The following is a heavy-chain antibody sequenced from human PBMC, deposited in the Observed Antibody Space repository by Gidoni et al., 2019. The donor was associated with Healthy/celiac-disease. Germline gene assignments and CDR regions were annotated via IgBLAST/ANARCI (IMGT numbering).Heavy chain of an antibody. CDR2: FDPEDGET. CDR3: ATETGLWFRLYGMDV. D-gene: IGHD3-10*01. Sequence: QVQLVQSGAEVKKPGASVKVSGKVSGYTLTALSMPWVRQDPGQGLEWMGGFDPEDGETIYAQKFQGRVTMTEDTSTDTAYMELSSLRSEDTAVYYCATETGLWFRLYGMDVWGQGTTVTVSS. CDR1: GYTLTALS. V-gene: IGHV1-24*01. J-gene: IGHJ6*02.